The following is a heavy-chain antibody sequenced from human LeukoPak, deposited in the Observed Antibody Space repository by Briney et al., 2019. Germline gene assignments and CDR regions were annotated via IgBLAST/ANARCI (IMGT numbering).Heavy chain of an antibody. CDR3: ARDPYSGSYPDY. CDR1: GGSISSYY. Sequence: PSETLSLTCTVSGGSISSYYWSWIRQPPGKGLEWIGYIYYSGSTNYNPSLKSRVTISVDTSKNRFSLKLSSVTAADTAVYYCARDPYSGSYPDYWGQGTLVTVSS. D-gene: IGHD1-26*01. V-gene: IGHV4-59*01. J-gene: IGHJ4*02. CDR2: IYYSGST.